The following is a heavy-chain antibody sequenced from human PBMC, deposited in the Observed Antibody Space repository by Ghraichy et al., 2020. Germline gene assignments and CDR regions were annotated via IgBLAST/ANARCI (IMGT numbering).Heavy chain of an antibody. J-gene: IGHJ6*04. V-gene: IGHV4-39*01. CDR2: SHCSGRT. Sequence: WGWGREPRGEGRGWGGRSHCSGRTYYNPSLKSRVTISVDTSKTQFSLNLSSVTAADTAVYYCARLDYYDSSGYRYKYYGMDVWGKGATVTVS. CDR3: ARLDYYDSSGYRYKYYGMDV. D-gene: IGHD3-22*01.